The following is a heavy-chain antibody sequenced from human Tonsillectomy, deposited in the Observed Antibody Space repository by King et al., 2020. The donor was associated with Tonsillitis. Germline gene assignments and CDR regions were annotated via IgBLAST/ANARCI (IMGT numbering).Heavy chain of an antibody. Sequence: QLQESGPGLVKPSETLSLTCTVSGGSISNYYWSWIRQPPGKGLEWIGDIYYSGSTNYNPSLRRRVTMSVDTSKNQFSLKLSSVTAADTAVYYCAKAGSSSWYLLYWGQGTLVTVSS. J-gene: IGHJ4*02. CDR2: IYYSGST. CDR3: AKAGSSSWYLLY. V-gene: IGHV4-59*01. CDR1: GGSISNYY. D-gene: IGHD6-13*01.